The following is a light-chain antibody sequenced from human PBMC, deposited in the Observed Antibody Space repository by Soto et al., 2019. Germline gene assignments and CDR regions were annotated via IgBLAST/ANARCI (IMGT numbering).Light chain of an antibody. CDR3: QQYNNWPFT. CDR2: GAS. CDR1: QSISSN. Sequence: EIVMTQSPATLSVSPGERATLSCRASQSISSNLAWYQQKPGQAPRLLIYGASTRATGIPATFSGSGSGIEFTLTICSLQSEDFAVYSCQQYNNWPFTFGPGTKVDIK. V-gene: IGKV3-15*01. J-gene: IGKJ3*01.